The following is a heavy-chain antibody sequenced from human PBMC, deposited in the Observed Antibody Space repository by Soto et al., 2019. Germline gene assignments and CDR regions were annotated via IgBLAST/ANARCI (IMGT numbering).Heavy chain of an antibody. J-gene: IGHJ6*03. D-gene: IGHD6-6*01. V-gene: IGHV3-64*01. Sequence: GWSLRLSCAASGFTLSGYAMDWVRQAPGKGLEYVSGISSNGVGTYYANSVQGRFTISRDNSKNTVYLQMGSLRPEDMAVYYCARRARPDFYYMVVWGKGTTVTVSS. CDR3: ARRARPDFYYMVV. CDR2: ISSNGVGT. CDR1: GFTLSGYA.